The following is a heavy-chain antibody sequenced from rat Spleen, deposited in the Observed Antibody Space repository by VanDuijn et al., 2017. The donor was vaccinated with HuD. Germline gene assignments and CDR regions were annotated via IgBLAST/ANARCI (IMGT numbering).Heavy chain of an antibody. J-gene: IGHJ2*01. Sequence: QVQLKESGPGLVQPSQTLSLTCTVSGFSLSNYGVIWVRQPPGKGLDWMGVIWGDGNSNYNSALKSRLSISRDTSKSQVYLKMNSLQTGDTATYYCATLGGYSYWGQGVMVTVSS. D-gene: IGHD1-11*01. CDR1: GFSLSNYG. CDR3: ATLGGYSY. V-gene: IGHV2-13*01. CDR2: IWGDGNS.